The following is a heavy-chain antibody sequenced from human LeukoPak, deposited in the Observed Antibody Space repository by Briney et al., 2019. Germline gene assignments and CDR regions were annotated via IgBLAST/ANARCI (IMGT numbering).Heavy chain of an antibody. CDR2: INHSGST. CDR3: ARQIAVAGKAGFDY. J-gene: IGHJ4*02. V-gene: IGHV4-34*01. CDR1: GFTFSSYA. D-gene: IGHD6-19*01. Sequence: PGGSLRLSCAASGFTFSSYAMSWVRQAPGKGLEWIGEINHSGSTNYNPSLKSRVTISVDTSKNQFSLKLSSVTAADTAVYYCARQIAVAGKAGFDYWGQGTPVTVSS.